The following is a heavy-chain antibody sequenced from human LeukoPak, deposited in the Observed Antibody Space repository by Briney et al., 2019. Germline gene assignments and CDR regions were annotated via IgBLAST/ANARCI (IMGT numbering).Heavy chain of an antibody. Sequence: SETLSLTCTVSGYSISSGYYWGWIRQPPGKGLEWIGVYHVGTTDYNPSLKSRVTISVDGSKNQMSLTLSSVAAEDTAVYYCARGEKTYYYDSRGRLDYWGQGTLVTVSS. CDR3: ARGEKTYYYDSRGRLDY. V-gene: IGHV4-38-2*02. CDR1: GYSISSGYY. D-gene: IGHD3-22*01. CDR2: VYHVGTT. J-gene: IGHJ4*02.